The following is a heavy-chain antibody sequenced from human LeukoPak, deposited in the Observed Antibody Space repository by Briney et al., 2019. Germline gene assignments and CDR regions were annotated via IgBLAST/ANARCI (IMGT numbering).Heavy chain of an antibody. CDR1: GGSISSYY. CDR3: ARDIEAYCGGDCYLGYAFDI. Sequence: PSETLSLTCTVSGGSISSYYWSWIRQPAGKGLEWIGRIYTSGSTNYNPSLKSRVTMSVDTSKNQFSLKLSSVTAADTAVYYCARDIEAYCGGDCYLGYAFDIWGQGTMVTVSS. D-gene: IGHD2-21*02. V-gene: IGHV4-4*07. J-gene: IGHJ3*02. CDR2: IYTSGST.